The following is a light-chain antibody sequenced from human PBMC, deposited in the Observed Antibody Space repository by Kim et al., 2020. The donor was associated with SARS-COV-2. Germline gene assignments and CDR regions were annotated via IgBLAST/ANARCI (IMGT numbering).Light chain of an antibody. CDR1: QGISSA. Sequence: SVGDRVTITCRASQGISSALAWYQQKPGKAPKLLIYYASSLESGVPSRFSGSGSGTDFTLTISSLQPEDFATYYCQQFNSYLVLTFGGGTKVDIK. CDR3: QQFNSYLVLT. V-gene: IGKV1-13*02. J-gene: IGKJ4*01. CDR2: YAS.